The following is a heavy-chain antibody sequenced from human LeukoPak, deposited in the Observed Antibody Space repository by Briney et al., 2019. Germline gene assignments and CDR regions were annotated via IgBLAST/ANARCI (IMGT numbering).Heavy chain of an antibody. CDR1: GGSISSSSYY. CDR3: ARVAWSSGWYWFDP. V-gene: IGHV4-39*07. J-gene: IGHJ5*02. CDR2: IYYSGST. D-gene: IGHD6-19*01. Sequence: SETLSLTCTVSGGSISSSSYYWGWIRQPPGKGLEWIGSIYYSGSTYYNPSLKSRVTISVDTSKNQFSLKLSTVTAADTAVYYCARVAWSSGWYWFDPWGQGTLVTVSS.